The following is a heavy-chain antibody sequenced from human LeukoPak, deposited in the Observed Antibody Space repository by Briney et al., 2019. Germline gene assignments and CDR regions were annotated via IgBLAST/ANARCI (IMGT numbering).Heavy chain of an antibody. CDR1: GGSISSYY. Sequence: SETQSLTCTVSGGSISSYYWSWIRQPPGKGLEWIGYIYYSGSTNYNPSLKSRVTISVDTSKNQFSLRLSSMTAADTAVYYCARVTGYMIEDYFDYWGQGTLVTVSS. J-gene: IGHJ4*02. CDR3: ARVTGYMIEDYFDY. D-gene: IGHD3-22*01. V-gene: IGHV4-59*01. CDR2: IYYSGST.